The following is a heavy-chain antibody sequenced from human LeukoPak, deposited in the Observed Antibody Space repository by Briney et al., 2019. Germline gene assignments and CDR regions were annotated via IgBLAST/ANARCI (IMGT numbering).Heavy chain of an antibody. CDR2: IYHSGST. V-gene: IGHV4-4*02. CDR3: ARVLIQLGGMDV. Sequence: SETLSLTCTVSGGSISSSNWWSWVRQPPGQGLEWIGEIYHSGSTNYNPSLKSRVTISVDKSKNQFSLKLSSVTAADTAVYYCARVLIQLGGMDVWGQGTTVTVSS. J-gene: IGHJ6*02. CDR1: GGSISSSNW. D-gene: IGHD5-18*01.